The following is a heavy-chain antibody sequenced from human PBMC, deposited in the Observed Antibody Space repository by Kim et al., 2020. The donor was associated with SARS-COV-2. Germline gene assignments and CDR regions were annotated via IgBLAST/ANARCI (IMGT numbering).Heavy chain of an antibody. CDR1: GGSISSSSYY. CDR2: IYYSGST. D-gene: IGHD2-2*01. CDR3: ARYSDHYAYQLLPDYNWFDP. Sequence: SQTLSLTCTVSGGSISSSSYYWGWIRQPPGKGLAWIGSIYYSGSTYYNPSLKSRVTISVDTSKNQFSLKLSSVTAADTAVYYCARYSDHYAYQLLPDYNWFDPSGQGTLVRVST. V-gene: IGHV4-39*01. J-gene: IGHJ5*02.